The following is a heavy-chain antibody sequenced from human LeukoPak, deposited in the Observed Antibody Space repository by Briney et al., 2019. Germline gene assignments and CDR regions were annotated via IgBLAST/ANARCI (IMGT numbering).Heavy chain of an antibody. CDR3: ARHQGLYCSSTSCYHYMDV. CDR1: GGTFSSYA. Sequence: ASVKVSCKASGGTFSSYAISWVRQAPGQGLEWMGGIIPIFGTANYAQKFQGRVTITADESTSTAYMELSSLRSEDTAVYYCARHQGLYCSSTSCYHYMDVWGKGTTVTVSS. J-gene: IGHJ6*03. V-gene: IGHV1-69*13. CDR2: IIPIFGTA. D-gene: IGHD2-2*01.